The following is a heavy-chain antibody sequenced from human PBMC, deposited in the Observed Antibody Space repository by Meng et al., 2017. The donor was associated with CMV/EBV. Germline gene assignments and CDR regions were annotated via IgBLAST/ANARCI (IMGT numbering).Heavy chain of an antibody. V-gene: IGHV3-20*04. CDR1: GSTSVDYG. Sequence: GGLLRSSCAAPGSTSVDYGLSWVGQAPGKGLEWVSGFNWNGGSTGYADSVKGRFTISRDNAKNSLYLQMNSLRAEDTALYYCARDFSAYDSSGYYAYYGMDVWGQGTTVTVSS. D-gene: IGHD3-22*01. J-gene: IGHJ6*02. CDR2: FNWNGGST. CDR3: ARDFSAYDSSGYYAYYGMDV.